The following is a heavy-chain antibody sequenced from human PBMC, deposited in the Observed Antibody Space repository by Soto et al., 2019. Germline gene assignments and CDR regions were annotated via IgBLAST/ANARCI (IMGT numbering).Heavy chain of an antibody. D-gene: IGHD3-16*01. CDR2: IWYDGSNK. V-gene: IGHV3-33*01. J-gene: IGHJ4*02. CDR1: GFSFSSYG. CDR3: ARHEGGNFDY. Sequence: QVQLVESGGGVVQPGRSLRLSCAASGFSFSSYGMHWVRQAPGKGLEWVAVIWYDGSNKYYADSVKGRFTSSRDNSKNTLYLQMNSLRAEDTAVYYCARHEGGNFDYWGQGTLVTVSS.